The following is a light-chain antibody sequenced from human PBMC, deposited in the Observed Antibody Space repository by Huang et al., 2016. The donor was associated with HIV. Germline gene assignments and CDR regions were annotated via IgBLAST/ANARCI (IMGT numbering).Light chain of an antibody. Sequence: DIQMTQSPSSLSASVGDRVTITCQASHDISNHLNWYQQKPGKAPKLLIYDASSLKTGVPSRFSGSGSGTDYTFTISRLRPEDFATYYFQQYDNLPQTFGQGTKLEIK. CDR3: QQYDNLPQT. J-gene: IGKJ2*01. CDR1: HDISNH. V-gene: IGKV1-33*01. CDR2: DAS.